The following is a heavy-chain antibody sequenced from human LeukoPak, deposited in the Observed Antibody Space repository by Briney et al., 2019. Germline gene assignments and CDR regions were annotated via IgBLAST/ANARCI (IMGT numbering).Heavy chain of an antibody. Sequence: SSETLSLTCAAYGGSFSGYYWSWIRQPPGKGLEWIGEINHSGSTNYNPSLKSRVTISVDTSKNQFSLKLSSVTAADTAVYYCARDQGGYSYGPEYYFDYWGQGTLVTVSS. D-gene: IGHD5-18*01. V-gene: IGHV4-34*01. J-gene: IGHJ4*02. CDR1: GGSFSGYY. CDR3: ARDQGGYSYGPEYYFDY. CDR2: INHSGST.